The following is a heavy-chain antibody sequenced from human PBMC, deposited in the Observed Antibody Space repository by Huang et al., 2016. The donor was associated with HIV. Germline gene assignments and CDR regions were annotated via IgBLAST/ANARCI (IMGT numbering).Heavy chain of an antibody. CDR3: TWDNKGVDDY. D-gene: IGHD2-8*01. CDR2: IKSGNSGRAR. J-gene: IGHJ4*01. CDR1: GFNFDDAW. V-gene: IGHV3-15*05. Sequence: DVELVQIGGGSAKAGGSIRLSCRGSGFNFDDAWISWVRQEWGTEKEGIGRIKSGNSGRARDYRSSVGRRFTMSRDDSRQTAFLDLQILEEEDTGRYYCTWDNKGVDDYWGQGAVVVVSS.